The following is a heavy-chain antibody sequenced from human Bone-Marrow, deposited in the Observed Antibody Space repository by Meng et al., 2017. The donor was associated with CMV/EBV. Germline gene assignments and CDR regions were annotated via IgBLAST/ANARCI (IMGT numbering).Heavy chain of an antibody. CDR3: ARDLYDILTGYPNHYYYGMDV. CDR1: GFTFSSYS. CDR2: ISSSSSYI. J-gene: IGHJ6*02. Sequence: GESLKISCAASGFTFSSYSMNWVRQAPGKGLEWVSSISSSSSYIYYADSVKGRFTISRDNAKNSLYLQMNSLRAEDTAVYYCARDLYDILTGYPNHYYYGMDVWGQGTTVTVSS. D-gene: IGHD3-9*01. V-gene: IGHV3-21*01.